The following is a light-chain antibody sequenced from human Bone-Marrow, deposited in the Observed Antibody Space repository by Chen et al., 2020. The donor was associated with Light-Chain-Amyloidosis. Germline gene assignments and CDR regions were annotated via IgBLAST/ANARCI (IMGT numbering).Light chain of an antibody. V-gene: IGKV1-5*03. CDR2: KAT. CDR3: QQYTTFAVT. J-gene: IGKJ5*01. CDR1: QSVNKW. Sequence: IQMTQSPSTLSASVGDRVTITCRASQSVNKWLAWYQQKPGKAPNLLIYKATTLQSGVPSRFSGSGYGTEFTLTISSLQPDDFATYFCQQYTTFAVTFGQGTRLEIK.